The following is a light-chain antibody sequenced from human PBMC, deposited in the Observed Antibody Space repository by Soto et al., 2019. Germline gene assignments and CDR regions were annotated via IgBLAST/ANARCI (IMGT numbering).Light chain of an antibody. CDR1: QSVSSK. J-gene: IGKJ1*01. Sequence: EIVMTQSPATLSLSPGQRATLSCRASQSVSSKLAWYQQRPGQAPRLLIYSASTRATGIPARISGSGSGTEFTLTISGLQSEDFAVYYCHQYNHWLTWTFGQGTKVEIK. CDR3: HQYNHWLTWT. CDR2: SAS. V-gene: IGKV3-15*01.